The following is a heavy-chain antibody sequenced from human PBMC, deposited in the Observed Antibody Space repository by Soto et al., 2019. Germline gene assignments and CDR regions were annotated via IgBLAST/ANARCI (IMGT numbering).Heavy chain of an antibody. Sequence: SETLSLTCTVSGGSISSYYWSWIRQPAGKGLEWIGRIYTSGSTNYNPSLKSRVTMSVDTSKNQFSLKLSSVTAADTAVYYCARDRSGSGSYYYYYGMDVWGQGTTVAVS. J-gene: IGHJ6*02. CDR1: GGSISSYY. CDR3: ARDRSGSGSYYYYYGMDV. CDR2: IYTSGST. V-gene: IGHV4-4*07. D-gene: IGHD3-10*01.